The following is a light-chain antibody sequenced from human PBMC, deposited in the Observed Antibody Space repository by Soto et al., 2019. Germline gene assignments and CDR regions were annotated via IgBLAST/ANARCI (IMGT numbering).Light chain of an antibody. Sequence: EIVLTQSPCTLSLSVGERATLSCRASQSVSGYLAWYQQTPGQAPRLLIYDASNRATGIPDRFSGSGSGTDFTLTINRLEPEDFTVYYCQQYGSSPLTFGGGTTVDIK. CDR3: QQYGSSPLT. CDR2: DAS. CDR1: QSVSGY. V-gene: IGKV3-20*01. J-gene: IGKJ4*01.